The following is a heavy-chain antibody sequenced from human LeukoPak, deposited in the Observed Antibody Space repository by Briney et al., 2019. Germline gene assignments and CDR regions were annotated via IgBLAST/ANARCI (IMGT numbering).Heavy chain of an antibody. J-gene: IGHJ5*02. D-gene: IGHD5-12*01. CDR2: IRYDGSNK. Sequence: GGSLRLSCAASGFTFSSYGMHWVRQAPGKGLEWVAFIRYDGSNKYYADSVRGRFTISRDNSKNTLYLQMNSLRAEDTAVYYCAKGGDSGYDYRWGQGTLVTVSS. CDR1: GFTFSSYG. V-gene: IGHV3-30*02. CDR3: AKGGDSGYDYR.